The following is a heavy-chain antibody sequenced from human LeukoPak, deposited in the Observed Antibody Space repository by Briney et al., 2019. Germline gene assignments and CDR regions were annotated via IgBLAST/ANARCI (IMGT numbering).Heavy chain of an antibody. CDR1: GYTFTIYG. D-gene: IGHD2-15*01. V-gene: IGHV1-18*01. J-gene: IGHJ3*02. CDR2: ISGYNGNT. Sequence: ASVTVSCKASGYTFTIYGLSWVRQAPGQGLEWMGWISGYNGNTNYAQKFQGRVTMTTDTSTRTCYIELRSLTSDDTAVYYCARGCSCNCLHAFDIWGPGTMVTVSS. CDR3: ARGCSCNCLHAFDI.